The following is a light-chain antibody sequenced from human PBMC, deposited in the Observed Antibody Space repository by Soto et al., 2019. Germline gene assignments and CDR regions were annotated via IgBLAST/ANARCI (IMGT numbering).Light chain of an antibody. J-gene: IGKJ1*01. CDR1: QSISGW. CDR2: KTS. Sequence: DIQMTQSPSTLSASVGDRVTITCRTSQSISGWLAWYQQKPGKAPKLLIYKTSTLESGVPSKFSGGGSGTEFTLTISSLQPDDFATYYCQQYKSYWTFGQGTTVEIK. V-gene: IGKV1-5*03. CDR3: QQYKSYWT.